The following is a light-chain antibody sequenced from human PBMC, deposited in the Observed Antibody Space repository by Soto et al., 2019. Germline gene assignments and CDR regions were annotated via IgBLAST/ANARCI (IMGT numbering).Light chain of an antibody. J-gene: IGLJ1*01. CDR2: NVY. CDR3: SSYARSSTLV. Sequence: QSALTQPAPVSGSPGQSITISCTGTSSDVGGYDFVSWYEHHPGKAPKLIIYNVYYRPSGVSDRFSGSKSGNTASLTISGLQAEDEADYYCSSYARSSTLVVGTGTKLTVL. CDR1: SSDVGGYDF. V-gene: IGLV2-14*03.